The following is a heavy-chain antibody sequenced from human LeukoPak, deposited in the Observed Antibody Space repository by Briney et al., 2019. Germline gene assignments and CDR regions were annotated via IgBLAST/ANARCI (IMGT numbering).Heavy chain of an antibody. CDR3: ARASGIVGAPTHFDY. D-gene: IGHD1-26*01. CDR1: GFTFSSYA. V-gene: IGHV3-23*01. CDR2: ISGSGGST. J-gene: IGHJ4*02. Sequence: GGSLRLSCAASGFTFSSYAMSWVRQAPVKGLEWVSAISGSGGSTYYADSVKGRFTISRDNSKNTLYLQMNSLRAEDTAVYYCARASGIVGAPTHFDYWGQGTLVTVSS.